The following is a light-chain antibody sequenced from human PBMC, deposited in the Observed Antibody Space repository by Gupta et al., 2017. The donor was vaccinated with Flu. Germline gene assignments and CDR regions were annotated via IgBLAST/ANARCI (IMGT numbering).Light chain of an antibody. V-gene: IGKV3-15*01. J-gene: IGKJ4*01. Sequence: EIVMTQSPVTLSVSPGERATLSCRASQSVSSNLAWYQQKPGQAPRLLIYGASTRATGIPVRFSVSGSGTEFTLTISSLQSEEFAVYYCQHEKICPVTFGGGTKVEIK. CDR2: GAS. CDR3: QHEKICPVT. CDR1: QSVSSN.